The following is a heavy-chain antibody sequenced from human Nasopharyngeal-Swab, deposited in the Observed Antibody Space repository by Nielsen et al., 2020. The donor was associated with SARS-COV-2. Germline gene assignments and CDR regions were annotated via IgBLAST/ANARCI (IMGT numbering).Heavy chain of an antibody. Sequence: ASVKVSCKASGYTFTSYGISWVRQAPGQGLEWMGWISAYNGNTNYAQKLRGRVTMTTDTSTSTAYMELRSLRSDDTAVYYCAREQRKNYGSGYYYYYYGMDVWGQGTTVTVSS. CDR3: AREQRKNYGSGYYYYYYGMDV. V-gene: IGHV1-18*01. D-gene: IGHD3-10*01. CDR2: ISAYNGNT. J-gene: IGHJ6*02. CDR1: GYTFTSYG.